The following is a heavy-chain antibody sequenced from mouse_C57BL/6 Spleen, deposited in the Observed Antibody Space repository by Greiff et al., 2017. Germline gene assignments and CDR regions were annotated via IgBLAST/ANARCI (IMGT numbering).Heavy chain of an antibody. CDR2: IWSGGST. Sequence: VQLQQSGPGLVQPSQSLSITCTVSGFSLTSYGVHWVRQSPGKGLEWLGVIWSGGSTDYNAAFISRLSISKDNSKSQVFFKMNSLQADDTAIYYCASDEGFAYWGQGTLVTVSA. CDR3: ASDEGFAY. J-gene: IGHJ3*01. CDR1: GFSLTSYG. V-gene: IGHV2-2*01.